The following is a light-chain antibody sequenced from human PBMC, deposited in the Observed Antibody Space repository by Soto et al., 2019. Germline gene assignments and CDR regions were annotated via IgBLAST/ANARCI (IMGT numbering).Light chain of an antibody. CDR2: QND. Sequence: QSVLTQPPSVSGTPGQAVVISCSGGTSNIGTNYVYWFQQFPGTAPKLLIYQNDQRPSGVPERFSGSKSGTSASLAINGLRHEDEADYYCAGWDERLRGVFGGGTKLTVL. V-gene: IGLV1-47*01. CDR3: AGWDERLRGV. J-gene: IGLJ3*02. CDR1: TSNIGTNY.